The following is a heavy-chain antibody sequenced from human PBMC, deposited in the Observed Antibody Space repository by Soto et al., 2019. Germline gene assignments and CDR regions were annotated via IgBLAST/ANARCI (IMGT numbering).Heavy chain of an antibody. CDR1: GYTFTSYA. D-gene: IGHD1-20*01. J-gene: IGHJ4*02. CDR3: ARGSITGTADFDY. Sequence: GASVKVSCKASGYTFTSYAMHWVRQAPGQRLEWMGWINAGNGNTKYSQKFQGRVTITRDTSASTAYMELSSLRSEDTAVYYCARGSITGTADFDYWGQGTLVTVSS. CDR2: INAGNGNT. V-gene: IGHV1-3*01.